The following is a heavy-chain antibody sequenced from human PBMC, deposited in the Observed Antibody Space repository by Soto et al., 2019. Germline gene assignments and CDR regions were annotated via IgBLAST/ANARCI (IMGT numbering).Heavy chain of an antibody. CDR2: IYYSGST. Sequence: SETLSLTCTVSGGSISSGGYYWSWIRQHPGKGLEWIGYIYYSGSTYYNPSLKSRVTISVDTSKNQFSLKLSSVTAADTAVYYCARGVGALGYCSGGSCYQDYWGQGTLVTVSS. J-gene: IGHJ4*02. D-gene: IGHD2-15*01. CDR1: GGSISSGGYY. V-gene: IGHV4-31*03. CDR3: ARGVGALGYCSGGSCYQDY.